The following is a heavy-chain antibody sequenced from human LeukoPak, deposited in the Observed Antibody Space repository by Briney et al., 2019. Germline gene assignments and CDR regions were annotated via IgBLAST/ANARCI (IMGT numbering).Heavy chain of an antibody. Sequence: SETLSLTCTVSGGSISSYYWSWFRQPPGKGLEWIGYIYYSGSTNYNPSLKSRVTISVDTSKNQFSLKLSSVTAADTAVYYCARDGCSSTSCYTMGWFDPWGQGTLVTVSS. CDR3: ARDGCSSTSCYTMGWFDP. V-gene: IGHV4-59*01. CDR2: IYYSGST. CDR1: GGSISSYY. J-gene: IGHJ5*02. D-gene: IGHD2-2*02.